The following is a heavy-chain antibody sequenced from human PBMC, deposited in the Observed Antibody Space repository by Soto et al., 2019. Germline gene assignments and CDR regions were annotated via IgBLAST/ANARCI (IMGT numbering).Heavy chain of an antibody. CDR2: IYYSGST. V-gene: IGHV4-31*03. Sequence: SETLSLTCTVSGGSISSGGYYWSWIRQHPGKGLEWIGYIYYSGSTYYNPSLKSRVTISVDTSKNQFSLKLSSVTAADTAVYYCARVFQNDFWSGYHIPKNWFDPWGQGTLVTVSS. J-gene: IGHJ5*02. CDR1: GGSISSGGYY. CDR3: ARVFQNDFWSGYHIPKNWFDP. D-gene: IGHD3-3*01.